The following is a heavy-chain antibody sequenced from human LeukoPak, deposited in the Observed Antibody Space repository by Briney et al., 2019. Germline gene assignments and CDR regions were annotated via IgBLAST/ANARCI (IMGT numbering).Heavy chain of an antibody. CDR2: IYYSGST. Sequence: SETLSLTCNVSGYSISSGYYWGWIRQPPGKGLEWIGYIYYSGSTNYNPSLKSRVTISVDTSKNQFSLKLSSVTAADTAVYYCARNDYHYMDVWGKGTTVTISS. J-gene: IGHJ6*03. V-gene: IGHV4-61*01. CDR3: ARNDYHYMDV. CDR1: GYSISSGYY.